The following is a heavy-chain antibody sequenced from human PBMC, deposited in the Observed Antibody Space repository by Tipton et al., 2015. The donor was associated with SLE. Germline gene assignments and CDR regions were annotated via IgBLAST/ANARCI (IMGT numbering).Heavy chain of an antibody. D-gene: IGHD3-10*01. V-gene: IGHV4-59*08. CDR1: GGSFSGYY. Sequence: TLSLTCAVYGGSFSGYYWTWIRQSPGKELEWLAYVSYTGSATYNPSLRSRVSISLDTSENQFSLKVTSVTAADTAVYYCARGDYFGSGNALDVWGQGTMVSVSS. CDR2: VSYTGSA. CDR3: ARGDYFGSGNALDV. J-gene: IGHJ3*01.